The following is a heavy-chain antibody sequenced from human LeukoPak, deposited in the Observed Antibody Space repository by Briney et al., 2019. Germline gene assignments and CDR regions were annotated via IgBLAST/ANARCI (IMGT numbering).Heavy chain of an antibody. J-gene: IGHJ4*02. CDR1: GYTFTSYD. D-gene: IGHD2-2*01. CDR2: MNPNSGNT. V-gene: IGHV1-8*01. Sequence: ASVKVSCKAPGYTFTSYDINWVRQATGQGLEWMGWMNPNSGNTGYAQKFQGRVTMTRNTSISTAYMELSSLRSEDTAVYYCARGKGSSTSCEFDYRGQGTLVTVSS. CDR3: ARGKGSSTSCEFDY.